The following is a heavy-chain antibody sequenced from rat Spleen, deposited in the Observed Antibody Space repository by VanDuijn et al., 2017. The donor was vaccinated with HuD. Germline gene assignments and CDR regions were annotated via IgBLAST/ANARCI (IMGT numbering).Heavy chain of an antibody. CDR2: ISPSGGST. J-gene: IGHJ2*01. CDR3: ARHNWGVYYFDY. Sequence: EVQMVESGGGLVQPGRSLKLSCAASGFTFSDYAMAWVRQAPKKGLEWVATISPSGGSTYDRDSVKGRFTVSRDNAKSTLYLQMDSLRSEDTATYYCARHNWGVYYFDYWGLGVMVTVSS. D-gene: IGHD5-1*01. CDR1: GFTFSDYA. V-gene: IGHV5-17*01.